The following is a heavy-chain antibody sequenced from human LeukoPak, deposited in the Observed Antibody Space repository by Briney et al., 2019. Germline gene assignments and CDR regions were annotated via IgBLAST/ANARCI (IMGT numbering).Heavy chain of an antibody. CDR1: GGTFSSYA. V-gene: IGHV1-69*06. D-gene: IGHD2-2*01. CDR3: ARATDIVVVPAGRFDP. J-gene: IGHJ5*02. Sequence: SVKVSCKASGGTFSSYAISWVRQAPGQGREWMGGIIPIFGTANYAQKFQGRVTITADKSPSTPYMELSSLRSDDTAVYYCARATDIVVVPAGRFDPWGQGTLVTVSS. CDR2: IIPIFGTA.